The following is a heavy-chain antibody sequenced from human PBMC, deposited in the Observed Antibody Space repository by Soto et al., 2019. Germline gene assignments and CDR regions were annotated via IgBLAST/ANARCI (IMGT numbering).Heavy chain of an antibody. Sequence: QVQLVQSGAEVKKPGASVKVSCKTSGYTFTNYAISWVRQAPGQGLEWMGWISAYNGNTNYAQKLQGRVTLTTDTPTTTAYRELGSLRPDDTAVYYCVSNYFDYWGQGTLVTVSS. CDR1: GYTFTNYA. CDR2: ISAYNGNT. V-gene: IGHV1-18*01. D-gene: IGHD6-13*01. CDR3: VSNYFDY. J-gene: IGHJ4*02.